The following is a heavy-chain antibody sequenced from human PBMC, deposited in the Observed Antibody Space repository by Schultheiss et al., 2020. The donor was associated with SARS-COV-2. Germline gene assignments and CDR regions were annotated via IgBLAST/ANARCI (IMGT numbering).Heavy chain of an antibody. Sequence: GGSLRLSCAASGFTFSSSWMHWVRQAPGKGLVWVSSISSSSSYIYYADSVKGRFTISRDNAKNSLYLQMNSLRAEDTAVYYCASNDVVVAGFWFDPWGQGTLVTVSS. D-gene: IGHD2-15*01. J-gene: IGHJ5*02. CDR3: ASNDVVVAGFWFDP. V-gene: IGHV3-21*01. CDR2: ISSSSSYI. CDR1: GFTFSSSW.